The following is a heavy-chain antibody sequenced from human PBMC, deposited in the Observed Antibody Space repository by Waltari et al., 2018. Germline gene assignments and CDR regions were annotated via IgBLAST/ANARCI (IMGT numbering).Heavy chain of an antibody. D-gene: IGHD3-16*02. V-gene: IGHV4-61*02. CDR3: AREDDYVWGSYHLY. CDR2: IYTSGST. J-gene: IGHJ4*02. CDR1: GGSISSGSYY. Sequence: QVQLQESGPGLVKPSQTLSLTCTVSGGSISSGSYYWSWIRQPAGKGREWIGRIYTSGSTNYNPSLKSRVTISVDKSKNQFSLKLSSVTAADTAVYYCAREDDYVWGSYHLYWGQGTLVTVSS.